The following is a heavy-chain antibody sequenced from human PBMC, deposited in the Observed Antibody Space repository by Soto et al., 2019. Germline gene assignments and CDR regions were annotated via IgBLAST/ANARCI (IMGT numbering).Heavy chain of an antibody. J-gene: IGHJ6*02. Sequence: PSETLSLTCAVSGGSISSGGYSWSWIRQPPGKGLEWIGYIYHSGSTYYNPSLKSRVTISVDRSKNQFSLKLSSVTAADTAVYYCARALYSSFPRYYYCGMDVWGQGTTVTVSS. V-gene: IGHV4-30-2*01. D-gene: IGHD4-4*01. CDR3: ARALYSSFPRYYYCGMDV. CDR1: GGSISSGGYS. CDR2: IYHSGST.